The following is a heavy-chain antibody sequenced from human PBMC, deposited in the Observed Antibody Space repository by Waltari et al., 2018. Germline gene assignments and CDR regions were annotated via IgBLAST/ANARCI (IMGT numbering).Heavy chain of an antibody. V-gene: IGHV3-74*01. J-gene: IGHJ4*02. CDR3: ARDTPGDGIDY. CDR2: VNSAGTGS. Sequence: EVQLVESGGGLVQPGGSLRLSCAASGFTFSDYWMHWVRQVPGKWLLWVSHVNSAGTGSDYADSVKGRFTISRDNARNILYLQRNSLTGEDTAVFYCARDTPGDGIDYWGQGTLVTVSP. D-gene: IGHD2-21*01. CDR1: GFTFSDYW.